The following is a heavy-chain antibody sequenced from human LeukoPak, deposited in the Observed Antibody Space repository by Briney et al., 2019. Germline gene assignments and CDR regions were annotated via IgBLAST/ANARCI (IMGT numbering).Heavy chain of an antibody. Sequence: SETLSLTCTVSGVSMRSNYWTWTRQPPGKGLEWIGYSHNSGRTKYNPSLKSRVSISVDTSKNKFSLKLSSVTAADTAVYYCARGINDYGNISFDSWGQGTLVTVSS. CDR3: ARGINDYGNISFDS. J-gene: IGHJ4*02. CDR2: SHNSGRT. V-gene: IGHV4-59*01. CDR1: GVSMRSNY. D-gene: IGHD4-17*01.